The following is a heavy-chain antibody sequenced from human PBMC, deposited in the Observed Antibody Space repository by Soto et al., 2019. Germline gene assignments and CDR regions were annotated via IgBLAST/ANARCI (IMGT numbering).Heavy chain of an antibody. D-gene: IGHD6-19*01. V-gene: IGHV4-59*01. CDR2: ISSSGTT. J-gene: IGHJ5*02. CDR1: GDSISGYY. CDR3: ARIRSGWYWFDP. Sequence: PSETLSLTCSVSGDSISGYYWSWVRQPPGKGLTWIAYISSSGTTSYNPSLKSRVTISVDTSKNQFSLKVNSVTTADSAVYYCARIRSGWYWFDPWGQGTLVTVSS.